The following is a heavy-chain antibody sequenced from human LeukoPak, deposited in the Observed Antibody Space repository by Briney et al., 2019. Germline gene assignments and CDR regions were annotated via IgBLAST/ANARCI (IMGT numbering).Heavy chain of an antibody. Sequence: AGGSLRLSCAASGFTFSSYWMHWVRQAPGKGLVWVSRINTDGTSTTYADSVKGRFTISRDNAKNTLYLQINSLRAEDTAVYYCARGRAAVAGYYMDVWGKGTTVTVSS. CDR2: INTDGTST. J-gene: IGHJ6*03. D-gene: IGHD6-19*01. V-gene: IGHV3-74*01. CDR1: GFTFSSYW. CDR3: ARGRAAVAGYYMDV.